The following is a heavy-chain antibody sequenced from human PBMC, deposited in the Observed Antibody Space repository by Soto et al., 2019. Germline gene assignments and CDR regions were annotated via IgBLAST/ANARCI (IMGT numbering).Heavy chain of an antibody. V-gene: IGHV2-26*01. CDR2: IFSNDEK. D-gene: IGHD3-10*01. Sequence: QVSLKESGPVLVKPTETLTLTCTVSGFSLSNARMGVSWIRQPPGKALEWLAHIFSNDEKSYSTSLKSRLTISKDTSKSQVVLTMTNMDPVDTATYYCARIPGITMVRGVIIARWFDPWGQGTLVTVSS. CDR1: GFSLSNARMG. CDR3: ARIPGITMVRGVIIARWFDP. J-gene: IGHJ5*02.